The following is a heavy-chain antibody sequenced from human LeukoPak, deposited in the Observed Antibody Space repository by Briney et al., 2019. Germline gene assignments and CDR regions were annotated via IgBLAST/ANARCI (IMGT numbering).Heavy chain of an antibody. V-gene: IGHV3-48*04. D-gene: IGHD2/OR15-2a*01. CDR3: ARDWFHAIDY. J-gene: IGHJ4*02. Sequence: PGGSLRLSCAASGFTFSSYSMNWVRQAPGKGLEWVSGISWNSGSIGYADSMKGRFTISRDNAKNSLYLQMNSLRAEDTAVYYCARDWFHAIDYWGQGTLVTVSS. CDR2: ISWNSGSI. CDR1: GFTFSSYS.